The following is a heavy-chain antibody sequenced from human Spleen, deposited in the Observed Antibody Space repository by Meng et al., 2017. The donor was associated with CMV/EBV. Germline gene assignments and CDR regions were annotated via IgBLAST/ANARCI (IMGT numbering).Heavy chain of an antibody. J-gene: IGHJ4*02. CDR3: ARGRFGVWVGYSYVYGFDY. Sequence: SETLSLTCTVSGGPINSHYWTWIRQPPGKGLEWIGFVYYNGDTNYNPSLESRVTMSLDTSKKQFSLRLSSVTAADTAVYYCARGRFGVWVGYSYVYGFDYWGQGTLVTVSS. V-gene: IGHV4-59*11. CDR2: VYYNGDT. D-gene: IGHD5-18*01. CDR1: GGPINSHY.